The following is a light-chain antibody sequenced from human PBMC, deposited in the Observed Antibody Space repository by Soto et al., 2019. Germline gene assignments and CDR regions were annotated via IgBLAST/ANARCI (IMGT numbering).Light chain of an antibody. CDR2: KAS. J-gene: IGKJ3*01. Sequence: DIQMTQSPPTLSASVGDRVTITCRASQSINNWLAWYQQKPGQAPKLLIYKASTLENGVPSRFSGSGSGTEFTLTIGCLQPDDFATYYCQHYNSYSEFSFGPGTKVDIK. CDR3: QHYNSYSEFS. V-gene: IGKV1-5*03. CDR1: QSINNW.